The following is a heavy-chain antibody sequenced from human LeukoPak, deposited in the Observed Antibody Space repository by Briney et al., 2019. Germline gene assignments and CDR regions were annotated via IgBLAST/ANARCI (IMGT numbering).Heavy chain of an antibody. CDR1: GYSISSGYY. D-gene: IGHD7-27*01. CDR3: ARASRTGLGIGSFDY. V-gene: IGHV4-38-2*02. J-gene: IGHJ4*02. Sequence: PSETLSLTCTVSGYSISSGYYWGWIRQPPGKGLEWIGSIYHSGSTYYNPSLKSRVTISVDTSKNQFSLKLSSVTAANTAVYYCARASRTGLGIGSFDYWGQGTLVTVSS. CDR2: IYHSGST.